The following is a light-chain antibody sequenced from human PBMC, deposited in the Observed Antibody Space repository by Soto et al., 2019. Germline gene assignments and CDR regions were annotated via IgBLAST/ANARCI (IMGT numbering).Light chain of an antibody. J-gene: IGKJ2*01. Sequence: EIVMTQSPATLSVSPGDRATLSCRASQSVGSNLAWYQQKPGQAPRLLMYGASTRATGSPARFSGSGSGTEFTLTISSLQSEDFAVYFCQQYYNWPPYTFGQGTKLEIK. CDR1: QSVGSN. CDR3: QQYYNWPPYT. CDR2: GAS. V-gene: IGKV3-15*01.